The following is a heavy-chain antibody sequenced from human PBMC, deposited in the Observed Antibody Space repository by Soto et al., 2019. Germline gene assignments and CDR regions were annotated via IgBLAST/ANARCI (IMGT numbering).Heavy chain of an antibody. V-gene: IGHV1-18*01. CDR2: INVYNGNT. D-gene: IGHD3-16*01. Sequence: QVQLVQSGAEVKKPGASVKVYCKASGYTFTSYGISWVRQVPGQGLEWMGWINVYNGNTNYAQKLQGRVTMTTDTSTSTAYMELRSLRSDDTAVFYCARDNQFVPPDYWGQGTLVTVSS. CDR1: GYTFTSYG. CDR3: ARDNQFVPPDY. J-gene: IGHJ4*02.